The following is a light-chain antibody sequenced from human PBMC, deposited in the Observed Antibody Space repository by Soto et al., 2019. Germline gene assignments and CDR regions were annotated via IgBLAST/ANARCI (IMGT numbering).Light chain of an antibody. Sequence: IVLNQSPCTLSLSPGERATLSCRASQSVRSNFLAWYQQKPGQAPRLLIYGASNRATGIPDRFSGSGSGTDFTLTITRLEAEDFAMYYCQRYDSLRTFGQGTKVDIK. CDR2: GAS. J-gene: IGKJ1*01. CDR3: QRYDSLRT. CDR1: QSVRSNF. V-gene: IGKV3-20*01.